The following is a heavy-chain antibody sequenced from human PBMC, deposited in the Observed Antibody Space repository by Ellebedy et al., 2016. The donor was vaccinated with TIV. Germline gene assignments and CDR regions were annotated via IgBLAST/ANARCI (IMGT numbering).Heavy chain of an antibody. Sequence: GESLKISCAASGFSFSNYDMSWVRQAPGKGLEWVSAIRGSGGSTFYADSVKGRFTISRDNSKNTLYLQMNSLRAEDTAVYYCTKSSLVGATYSSDFWGQGTLVTVSS. CDR2: IRGSGGST. D-gene: IGHD1-26*01. CDR3: TKSSLVGATYSSDF. J-gene: IGHJ4*02. V-gene: IGHV3-23*01. CDR1: GFSFSNYD.